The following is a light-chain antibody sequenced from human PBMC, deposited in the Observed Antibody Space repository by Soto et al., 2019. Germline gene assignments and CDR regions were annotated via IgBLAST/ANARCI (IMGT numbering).Light chain of an antibody. J-gene: IGLJ1*01. CDR2: EVV. V-gene: IGLV2-8*01. CDR1: KNDIGGYDF. Sequence: QSVLTQPPSASGSPGQSVTISCTGTKNDIGGYDFVSWYQHHPGKAPRLIIYEVVKRPSGVPDRFSGSKSGNTASLTVSGLQAADEADYFCKSYAGSNNYVFGSGTKLTVL. CDR3: KSYAGSNNYV.